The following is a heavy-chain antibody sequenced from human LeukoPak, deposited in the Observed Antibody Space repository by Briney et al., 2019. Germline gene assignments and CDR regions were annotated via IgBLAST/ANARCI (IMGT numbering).Heavy chain of an antibody. CDR2: INHSGST. J-gene: IGHJ4*02. CDR1: GVSFSGYY. CDR3: ARGPDFYDSRGYYPI. D-gene: IGHD3-22*01. V-gene: IGHV4-34*01. Sequence: PSETLSLTCAVYGVSFSGYYWSWIRQPPGKGLEWIGEINHSGSTNYNPSLKSRLTISRDTSKNQFSLKLRSVTAADTAVFYCARGPDFYDSRGYYPIWGQGTLVSVSS.